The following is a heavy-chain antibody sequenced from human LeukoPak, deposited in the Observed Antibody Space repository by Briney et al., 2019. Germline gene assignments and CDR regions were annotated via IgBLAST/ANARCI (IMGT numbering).Heavy chain of an antibody. CDR3: ARDFVSYCSGGSCYSPFGMDV. CDR1: GFTFSSYA. Sequence: PGGSLRLSCAASGFTFSSYAMHWVRQAPGKGLEWVAVISYDGSNKYYADSVKGRFTTSRDNSKNTLYLQMNSLRAEDTAVYYCARDFVSYCSGGSCYSPFGMDVWGQGTTVTVSS. J-gene: IGHJ6*02. V-gene: IGHV3-30*04. D-gene: IGHD2-15*01. CDR2: ISYDGSNK.